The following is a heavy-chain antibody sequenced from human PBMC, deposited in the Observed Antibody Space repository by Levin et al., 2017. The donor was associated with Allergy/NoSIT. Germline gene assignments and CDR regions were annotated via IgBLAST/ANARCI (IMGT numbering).Heavy chain of an antibody. CDR2: IKNKADGATT. Sequence: LGESLKISCAASGITFSNAWMSWARQAPGKGLEWVGRIKNKADGATTEYAAPVKGRFTISRDDSKNTLYLQMNSLKTEDTAVYFCTTYSSSWYYFDYWGQGTLVTVSS. CDR3: TTYSSSWYYFDY. D-gene: IGHD6-13*01. CDR1: GITFSNAW. V-gene: IGHV3-15*01. J-gene: IGHJ4*02.